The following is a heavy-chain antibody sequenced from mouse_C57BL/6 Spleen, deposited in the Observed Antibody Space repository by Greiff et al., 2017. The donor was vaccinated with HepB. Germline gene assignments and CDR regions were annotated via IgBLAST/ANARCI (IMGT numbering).Heavy chain of an antibody. CDR2: ISDGGSYT. V-gene: IGHV5-4*01. CDR3: AREKEDYGSPPFDY. Sequence: EVQLQESGGGLVKPGGSLKLSCAASGFTFSSYAMSWVRQTPEKRLEWVATISDGGSYTYYPDNVKGRFTISRDNAKHNLYLQMSHLKSEDTAMYYCAREKEDYGSPPFDYWGQGTTLTVSS. CDR1: GFTFSSYA. J-gene: IGHJ2*01. D-gene: IGHD1-1*01.